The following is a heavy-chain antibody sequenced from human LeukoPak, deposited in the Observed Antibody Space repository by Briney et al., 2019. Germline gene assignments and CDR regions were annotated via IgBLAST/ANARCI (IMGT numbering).Heavy chain of an antibody. CDR1: GFTFSSYG. V-gene: IGHV3-33*06. CDR2: IWYDGSNK. Sequence: GGSLRLSCAASGFTFSSYGIHWVRQAPGKGLEWVAVIWYDGSNKYYADSVKGRFTISRDNSKNTLYLQMNSLRAEDTAVYYCAKPTFAVVVPAAPSDYWGQGTLVTVSS. D-gene: IGHD2-2*01. CDR3: AKPTFAVVVPAAPSDY. J-gene: IGHJ4*02.